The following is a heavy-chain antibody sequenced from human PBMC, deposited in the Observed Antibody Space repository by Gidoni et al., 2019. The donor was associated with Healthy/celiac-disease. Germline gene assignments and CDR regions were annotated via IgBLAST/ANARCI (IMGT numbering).Heavy chain of an antibody. CDR2: INHSGST. CDR3: ARGNIPRENAFDI. CDR1: GGSFSGYY. J-gene: IGHJ3*02. Sequence: QVQLQQWGAGLLKPSETLSLTCAVYGGSFSGYYWSWIRQPPGKGLEWIGEINHSGSTNYNPSLKSRVTISVDTSKNQFSLKLSSVTAADTAVYYCARGNIPRENAFDIWGQGTMVTVSS. D-gene: IGHD6-6*01. V-gene: IGHV4-34*01.